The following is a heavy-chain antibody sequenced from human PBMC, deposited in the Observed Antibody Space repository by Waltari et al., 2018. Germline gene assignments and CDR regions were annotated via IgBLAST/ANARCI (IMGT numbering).Heavy chain of an antibody. Sequence: QVQLVESGGGVVQPGRSLRLSCAASGFTFSSYGMHWVRQAPGKGLEWVAVIWYDGSNKYYSDSVKGRFTIARDNSKNTLYLQMNSLRAEDTAMYYCAKEYSSSWYDDYYYYMDVWGKGTTVTVSS. J-gene: IGHJ6*03. D-gene: IGHD6-13*01. CDR2: IWYDGSNK. CDR1: GFTFSSYG. V-gene: IGHV3-30*18. CDR3: AKEYSSSWYDDYYYYMDV.